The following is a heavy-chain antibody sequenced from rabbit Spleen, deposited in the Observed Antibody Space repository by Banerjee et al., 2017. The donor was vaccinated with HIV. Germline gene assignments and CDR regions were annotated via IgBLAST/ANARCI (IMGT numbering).Heavy chain of an antibody. CDR2: INMVTGKS. J-gene: IGHJ4*01. D-gene: IGHD4-2*01. Sequence: QSLEESGGDLVKPGASLTLTCTASGFSFSNSYYMCWVRQAPGKGLEWITCINMVTGKSVYASWAKGRFIMSRTSSTKVTLQMTSLTAADTATYFCARDAAGREDFNLWGPGTLVT. CDR1: GFSFSNSYY. V-gene: IGHV1S40*01. CDR3: ARDAAGREDFNL.